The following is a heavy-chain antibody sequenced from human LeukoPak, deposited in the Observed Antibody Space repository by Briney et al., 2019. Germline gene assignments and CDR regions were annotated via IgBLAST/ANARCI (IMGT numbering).Heavy chain of an antibody. CDR1: GFTFSSYW. CDR3: AKDEDSGDYRNPFDY. D-gene: IGHD4-17*01. Sequence: GGSLRLSCAASGFTFSSYWMSGGRQAPGKGLEWVAKIKQDGSEKSYVDSVKGRFTISRDNAKNSLYLKMNSLRAEDTAVYYCAKDEDSGDYRNPFDYWGQGTLVTVS. V-gene: IGHV3-7*01. CDR2: IKQDGSEK. J-gene: IGHJ4*02.